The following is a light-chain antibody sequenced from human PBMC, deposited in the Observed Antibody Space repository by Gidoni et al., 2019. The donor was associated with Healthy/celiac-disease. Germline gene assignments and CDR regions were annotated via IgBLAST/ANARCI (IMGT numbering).Light chain of an antibody. CDR3: QKYNSAPRT. J-gene: IGKJ1*01. Sequence: DIQMTQSPSSLSASVGDRVTITCRASQGISNYLAWYQQKPGKVPKLLIYAASTLQSGVPSRFSGSGSGTDFTPTISSLQPEDVATYYCQKYNSAPRTFGQGTKVEIK. V-gene: IGKV1-27*01. CDR1: QGISNY. CDR2: AAS.